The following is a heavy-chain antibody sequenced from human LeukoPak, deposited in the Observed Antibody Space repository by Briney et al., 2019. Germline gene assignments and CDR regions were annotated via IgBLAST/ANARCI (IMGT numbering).Heavy chain of an antibody. CDR3: ARESYGGHDY. V-gene: IGHV4-34*01. CDR2: INHSGST. Sequence: PSETLSLTCAVYGGSFSGYYWSWIRQPPGKGLEWIGEINHSGSTNYNPSLKSRVTISVDTSKNQFSLKLSFVTAADTAVYYCARESYGGHDYWGQGTLVTVSS. D-gene: IGHD5-18*01. CDR1: GGSFSGYY. J-gene: IGHJ4*02.